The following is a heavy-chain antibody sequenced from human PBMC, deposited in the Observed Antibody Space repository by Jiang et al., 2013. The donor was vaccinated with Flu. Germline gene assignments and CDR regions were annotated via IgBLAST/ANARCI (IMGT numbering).Heavy chain of an antibody. D-gene: IGHD4-17*01. J-gene: IGHJ3*02. CDR3: ARDSYGDYTGAFDI. Sequence: QPPGKGLEWIGSIYHSGSTYYNPSLKSRVTISVDTSKNQFSLKLSSVTAADTAVYYCARDSYGDYTGAFDIWGQGTMVTVSS. CDR2: IYHSGST. V-gene: IGHV4-38-2*02.